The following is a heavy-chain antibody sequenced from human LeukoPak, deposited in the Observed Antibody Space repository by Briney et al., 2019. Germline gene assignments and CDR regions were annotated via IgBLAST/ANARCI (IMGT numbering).Heavy chain of an antibody. V-gene: IGHV4-39*02. CDR1: GGSISNDY. CDR2: IYYSGST. CDR3: AREGYSYGWRGYYYYYMDV. D-gene: IGHD5-18*01. J-gene: IGHJ6*03. Sequence: SETLSPTCIVSGGSISNDYWGWIRQPPGKGLEWIGSIYYSGSTYYNPSLKSRVTISVDTSKNQFSLKLSSVTAADTAVYYCAREGYSYGWRGYYYYYMDVWGKGTTVTVSS.